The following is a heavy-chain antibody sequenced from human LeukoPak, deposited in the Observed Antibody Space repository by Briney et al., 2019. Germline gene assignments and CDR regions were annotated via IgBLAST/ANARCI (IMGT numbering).Heavy chain of an antibody. J-gene: IGHJ4*02. CDR1: GYTFTGYY. CDR3: ARPSRSSWSAFDY. D-gene: IGHD6-13*01. V-gene: IGHV1-2*02. Sequence: ASVKVSCKASGYTFTGYYMHWVRQAPGQGLEWMGWINPNSGGTNYAQKVQGRVTMTRDTSISTAYMELSRLRSDDTAVYYCARPSRSSWSAFDYWGQGTLVTVSS. CDR2: INPNSGGT.